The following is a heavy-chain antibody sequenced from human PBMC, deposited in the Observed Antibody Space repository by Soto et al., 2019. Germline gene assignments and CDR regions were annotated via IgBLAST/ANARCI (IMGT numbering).Heavy chain of an antibody. Sequence: GVSLRLSCAASGFTFSSYGMHWVRQAPGKGLEWVAVISYDGSNKYYADSVKGRFTISRDNSKNTLYLQMNSLRAEDTAVYYCXKRGPFTRYSSSWYSDYWGQGTLVTVSS. CDR3: XKRGPFTRYSSSWYSDY. D-gene: IGHD6-13*01. J-gene: IGHJ4*02. V-gene: IGHV3-30*18. CDR1: GFTFSSYG. CDR2: ISYDGSNK.